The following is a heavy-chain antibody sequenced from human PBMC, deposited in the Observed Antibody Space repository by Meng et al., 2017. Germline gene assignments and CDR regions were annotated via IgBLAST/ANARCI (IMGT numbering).Heavy chain of an antibody. CDR2: IIPIFGTA. CDR3: HSGWYQAGDDY. CDR1: GGTFSSYA. V-gene: IGHV1-69*06. D-gene: IGHD6-19*01. J-gene: IGHJ4*02. Sequence: QGLLVDSGAEEKKPGSSVKVSCKASGGTFSSYAISWVRQAPGQGLEWMGGIIPIFGTANYAQKFQGRVTITADKSTSTAYMELSSLRSEDTAVYYCHSGWYQAGDDYWGQGTLVTVSS.